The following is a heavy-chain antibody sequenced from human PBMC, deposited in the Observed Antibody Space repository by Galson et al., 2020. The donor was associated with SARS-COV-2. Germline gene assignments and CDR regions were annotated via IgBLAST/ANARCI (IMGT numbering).Heavy chain of an antibody. Sequence: GGSLRLSCAASGFTFSSYGMHWVRQAPGKGLEWVAVIWYDGSNKYYADSVKGRFTISRDKSKNTLYLQMNSLRAEDTAVYYCARDIPVVVPAADPNDAFDIWGQVTMVTVSS. J-gene: IGHJ3*02. CDR2: IWYDGSNK. V-gene: IGHV3-33*01. CDR3: ARDIPVVVPAADPNDAFDI. CDR1: GFTFSSYG. D-gene: IGHD2-2*01.